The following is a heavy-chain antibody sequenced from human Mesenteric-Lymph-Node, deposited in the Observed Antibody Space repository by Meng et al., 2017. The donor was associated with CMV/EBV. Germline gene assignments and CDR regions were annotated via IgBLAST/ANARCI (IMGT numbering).Heavy chain of an antibody. V-gene: IGHV3-30*03. CDR2: ISYDGSNK. D-gene: IGHD3-3*01. J-gene: IGHJ4*02. Sequence: GGSLRLSCAASGFIFSSYSMNWVRQAPGKGLEWVAVISYDGSNKYYADSVKGRFTISRDNSKNTLYLQMNSLRAEDTAVYYCARERSFLEWLFDYWGQGTLVTVSS. CDR3: ARERSFLEWLFDY. CDR1: GFIFSSYS.